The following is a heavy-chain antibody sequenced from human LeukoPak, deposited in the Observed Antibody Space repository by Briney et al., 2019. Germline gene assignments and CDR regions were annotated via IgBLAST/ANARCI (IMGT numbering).Heavy chain of an antibody. J-gene: IGHJ4*02. CDR1: GLTLSGYW. CDR2: INGDASST. CDR3: ARARGNTYGYFEY. Sequence: GGSLRLSCAASGLTLSGYWMHWGRQATGKGLVCVSRINGDASSTSYADSVKGRFTISRDNAKSTLYLQMNSLRVEDTAVYYCARARGNTYGYFEYWGQGTLVTVSS. V-gene: IGHV3-74*01. D-gene: IGHD5-18*01.